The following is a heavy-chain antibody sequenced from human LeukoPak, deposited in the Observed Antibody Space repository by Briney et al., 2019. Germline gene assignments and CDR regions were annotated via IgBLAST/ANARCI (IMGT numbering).Heavy chain of an antibody. CDR3: ARVRQWLDYYYGMDV. Sequence: GGSLRLSCAASGFTFSSYSMNWVRQAPGKGLDGVSSISSSSSYIYYADSVKGRFTISRDNAKNSLYLQMNSLRAEDTAVYYCARVRQWLDYYYGMDVWGKGTTVTVSS. D-gene: IGHD6-19*01. CDR1: GFTFSSYS. CDR2: ISSSSSYI. V-gene: IGHV3-21*01. J-gene: IGHJ6*04.